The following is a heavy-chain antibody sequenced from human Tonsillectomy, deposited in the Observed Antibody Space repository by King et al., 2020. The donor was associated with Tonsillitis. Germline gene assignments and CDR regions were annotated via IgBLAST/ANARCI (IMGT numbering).Heavy chain of an antibody. V-gene: IGHV3-7*04. Sequence: VQLVESGGGLVQPGGSLRLSCAASGFTFSRYWMSWVRQAPGKGLEWVANIKQDGNEKYYVNSVKGRFTISRDNAKNSLYLQLNSLRTEDTAVYYCARGLGRDGYNLDYWYFDLWGRGTLVTVSS. CDR2: IKQDGNEK. CDR1: GFTFSRYW. D-gene: IGHD5-24*01. J-gene: IGHJ2*01. CDR3: ARGLGRDGYNLDYWYFDL.